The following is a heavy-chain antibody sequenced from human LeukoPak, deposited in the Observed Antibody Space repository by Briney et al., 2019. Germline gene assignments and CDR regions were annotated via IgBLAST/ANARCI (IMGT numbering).Heavy chain of an antibody. CDR2: IYRSGST. V-gene: IGHV4-30-4*08. J-gene: IGHJ4*02. CDR1: GDSIDIPDYY. CDR3: ARDRCPSDNCSSGFDS. D-gene: IGHD2-21*02. Sequence: PSQTLSLTCTVSGDSIDIPDYYWTWVRQPPGKGLEWIGNIYRSGSTYYHPSLKSRLTISMDTSKNQLSLNLTSVTAADTAIYYCARDRCPSDNCSSGFDSWGQGSLVTVSS.